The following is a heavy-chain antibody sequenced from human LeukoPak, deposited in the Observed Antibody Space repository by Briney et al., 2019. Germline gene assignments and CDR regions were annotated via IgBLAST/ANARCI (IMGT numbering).Heavy chain of an antibody. Sequence: GGSLRLSCAASGFTFSSYSMNWVRQAPGKGLEWVSSISSSSSYIYYADSVKGRFTISRDNAKNSLYLQMNSLRAEDTAVYYCAKEFVRSQLLYYDILTGYPKHLDYWGQGTLVTVSS. CDR2: ISSSSSYI. J-gene: IGHJ4*02. CDR1: GFTFSSYS. V-gene: IGHV3-21*01. CDR3: AKEFVRSQLLYYDILTGYPKHLDY. D-gene: IGHD3-9*01.